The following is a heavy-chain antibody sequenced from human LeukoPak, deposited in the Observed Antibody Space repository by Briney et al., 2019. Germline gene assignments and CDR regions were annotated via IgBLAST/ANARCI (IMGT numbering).Heavy chain of an antibody. D-gene: IGHD2-21*01. V-gene: IGHV4-39*01. Sequence: SETLSLTCTVSGGSMSSSSYYWGWLRQPPGKGLEWIGSIYYIGSTNYNPSLKSRVTMSVDTSKNQFSLKLSSVTAADTAVYYCARFPAYCGGDCYFVDYWGQGTLVTVSS. CDR1: GGSMSSSSYY. CDR2: IYYIGST. J-gene: IGHJ4*02. CDR3: ARFPAYCGGDCYFVDY.